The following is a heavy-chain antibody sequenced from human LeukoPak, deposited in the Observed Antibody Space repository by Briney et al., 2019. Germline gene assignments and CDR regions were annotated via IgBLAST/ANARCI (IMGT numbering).Heavy chain of an antibody. D-gene: IGHD3-22*01. CDR2: IYPGDSDT. CDR1: GYSFTNYW. J-gene: IGHJ4*02. V-gene: IGHV5-51*01. CDR3: ARRKYDSSGYDDY. Sequence: GESLQISCKGSGYSFTNYWIGWVRQMPGKGLEWMGIIYPGDSDTRYSPSFQGQVTISADKSISTAYLQWSSLKASDTAMYYCARRKYDSSGYDDYWGQGTLVTVSS.